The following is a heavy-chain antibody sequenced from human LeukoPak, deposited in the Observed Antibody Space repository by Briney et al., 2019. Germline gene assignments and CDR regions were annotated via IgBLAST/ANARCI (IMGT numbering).Heavy chain of an antibody. CDR1: GGSISSSIYY. Sequence: PSETLSLTCIVSGGSISSSIYYWAWVRQPPGKGLEWIGTVFYNGATQYSPSLRSRVTISIDTSTNQFSLKLTSVTAADTALYYCARAVAGPPLYWGQGTLVTVSS. CDR2: VFYNGAT. V-gene: IGHV4-39*07. J-gene: IGHJ4*02. CDR3: ARAVAGPPLY. D-gene: IGHD6-19*01.